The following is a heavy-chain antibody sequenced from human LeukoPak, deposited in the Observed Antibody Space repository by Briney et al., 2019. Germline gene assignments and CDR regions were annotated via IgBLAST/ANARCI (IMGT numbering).Heavy chain of an antibody. CDR2: IYSYSSK. D-gene: IGHD6-6*01. J-gene: IGHJ6*03. V-gene: IGHV3-66*02. Sequence: GGSLRLSCAASGFTVSSNYMSWLRQAPGKGREGVSVIYSYSSKYSADSVKGRFTISRDNSKNTMYLQMNSLRVEDTAVYYCARLGGTQLVRYYQYYMDVWGKGTTVTVSS. CDR3: ARLGGTQLVRYYQYYMDV. CDR1: GFTVSSNY.